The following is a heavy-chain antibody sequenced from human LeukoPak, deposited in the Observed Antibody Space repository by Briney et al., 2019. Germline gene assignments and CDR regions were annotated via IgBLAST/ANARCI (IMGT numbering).Heavy chain of an antibody. Sequence: GGSLRLSCAASGFTFSSYAMSWVRQAPGKGLEWVSSISSSSSYIYYADSVKGRFTISRDNAKNSLYLQMNSLRAEDTAVYYCARNMIRGVIRGNWFDPWGQGTLVTVSS. CDR3: ARNMIRGVIRGNWFDP. D-gene: IGHD3-10*01. V-gene: IGHV3-21*01. CDR2: ISSSSSYI. J-gene: IGHJ5*02. CDR1: GFTFSSYA.